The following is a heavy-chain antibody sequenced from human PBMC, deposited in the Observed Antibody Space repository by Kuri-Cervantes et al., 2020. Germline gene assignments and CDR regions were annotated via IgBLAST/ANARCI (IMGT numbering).Heavy chain of an antibody. CDR3: AKRGYNWTPPDY. V-gene: IGHV3-23*01. J-gene: IGHJ4*02. CDR2: ITGSGGST. Sequence: GGSLRLSCAASGFTFSSYAMSWVRQAPGKGLEWVSAITGSGGSTYYTDSVKGRFTISRDNSKNTLYLQMNSLRAEDTAVYYCAKRGYNWTPPDYWGQGTLVTVSS. D-gene: IGHD1-20*01. CDR1: GFTFSSYA.